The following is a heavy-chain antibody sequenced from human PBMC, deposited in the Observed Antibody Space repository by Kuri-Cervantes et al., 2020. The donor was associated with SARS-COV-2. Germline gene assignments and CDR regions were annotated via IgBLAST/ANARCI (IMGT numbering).Heavy chain of an antibody. CDR2: IIPILAIA. V-gene: IGHV1-69*04. CDR1: GGTFSNYA. CDR3: ARGWSGYSLDPPHFDY. Sequence: SVKVSCKASGGTFSNYAISWVRQAPGQGLEWMGRIIPILAIANYAQKFQGRVTMTRDTSISTAYMELSRLRSDDTAVYYCARGWSGYSLDPPHFDYWGQGTLVTVSS. D-gene: IGHD3-3*01. J-gene: IGHJ4*02.